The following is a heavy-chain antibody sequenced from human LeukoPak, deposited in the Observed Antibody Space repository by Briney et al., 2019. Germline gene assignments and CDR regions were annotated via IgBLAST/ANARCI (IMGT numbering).Heavy chain of an antibody. J-gene: IGHJ5*02. CDR2: ISGSGGST. D-gene: IGHD2-2*01. V-gene: IGHV3-23*01. CDR1: GFTFSSYA. CDR3: AKEPRVVPAAPGGNWFDP. Sequence: HPGGSLRLSCAASGFTFSSYAMSWVRQAPGKGLEWVSAISGSGGSTYYADSVKGRFTISRDNSRNTLYLQMNSLRAEDTAVYYCAKEPRVVPAAPGGNWFDPWGQGTLVAVSS.